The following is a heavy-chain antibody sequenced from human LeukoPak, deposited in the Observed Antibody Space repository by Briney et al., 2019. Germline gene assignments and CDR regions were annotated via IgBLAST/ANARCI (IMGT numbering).Heavy chain of an antibody. J-gene: IGHJ6*03. CDR3: ARSLQFYMDV. D-gene: IGHD4-11*01. CDR2: INPNSGGT. CDR1: GYTLTESS. Sequence: ASVRVSCKVSGYTLTESSMHWVRQAPGQGLEWMGWINPNSGGTNYAQKFQGRVTMTRDTSISTAYMELSRLRSDDTAVYYCARSLQFYMDVWGKGTTVTVSS. V-gene: IGHV1-2*02.